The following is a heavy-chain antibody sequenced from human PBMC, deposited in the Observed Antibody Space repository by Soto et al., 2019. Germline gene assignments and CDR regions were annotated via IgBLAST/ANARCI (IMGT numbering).Heavy chain of an antibody. V-gene: IGHV3-7*04. J-gene: IGHJ4*02. CDR2: INQDGSEK. D-gene: IGHD1-26*01. CDR3: SGGVGDAF. Sequence: LRLSCAIFESTVSRDWMNWVRQAPGKGLEWVAHINQDGSEKYYVDSVKGRFTISRDNAKKSLYLQMNSLRPADTAMYYCSGGVGDAFWGQGTLVTVSS. CDR1: ESTVSRDW.